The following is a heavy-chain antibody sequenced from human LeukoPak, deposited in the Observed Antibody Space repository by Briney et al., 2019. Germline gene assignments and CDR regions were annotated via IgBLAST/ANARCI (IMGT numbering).Heavy chain of an antibody. D-gene: IGHD3-22*01. CDR3: ARDRNDSSGYYLDY. CDR2: IYSSGTT. CDR1: GGSISSYY. J-gene: IGHJ4*02. Sequence: PSETLSLTCTVSGGSISSYYWSWIRQPAGKGLEWIGRIYSSGTTNYNSSLKSRVTMSIDTSKNQFSLNLSSVTAADTAVYYCARDRNDSSGYYLDYWGQGTLVTVSS. V-gene: IGHV4-4*07.